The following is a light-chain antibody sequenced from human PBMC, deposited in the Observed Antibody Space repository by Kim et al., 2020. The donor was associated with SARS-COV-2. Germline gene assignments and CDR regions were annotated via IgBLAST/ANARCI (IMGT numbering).Light chain of an antibody. J-gene: IGKJ2*01. CDR2: DAS. CDR1: QSISSW. Sequence: DIQMTQSPSTLSASVGDRVTITCRASQSISSWLAWYQQKPGKAPKLLIYDASSLESGVPSRFSGSGSGTEFTLTISSLQPDDFVTYYCQQYNSYSPYTFGQGTKLEI. CDR3: QQYNSYSPYT. V-gene: IGKV1-5*01.